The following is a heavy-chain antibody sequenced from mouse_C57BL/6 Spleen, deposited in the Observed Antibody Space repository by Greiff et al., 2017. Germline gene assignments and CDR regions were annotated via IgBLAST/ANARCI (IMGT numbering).Heavy chain of an antibody. Sequence: QVQLQQPGAELVKPGASVKMSCKASGYTFTSYWLTWVKQRPGQGLEWIGDIYPGSGSTNYNEKFKSKATLTVDTSSSTAYMQLSSLTSEDAAVYYCARTGTVAMDYWGQGTSVTVSS. D-gene: IGHD4-1*01. CDR3: ARTGTVAMDY. CDR1: GYTFTSYW. V-gene: IGHV1-55*01. J-gene: IGHJ4*01. CDR2: IYPGSGST.